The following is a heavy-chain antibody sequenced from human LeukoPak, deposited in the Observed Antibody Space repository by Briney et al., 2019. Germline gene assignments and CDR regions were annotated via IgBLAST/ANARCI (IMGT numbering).Heavy chain of an antibody. CDR1: GGSLSSYY. CDR3: ARHRERYDSRAWGNYYYYGMDV. Sequence: SETLSLTCTVSGGSLSSYYWSWIRQPPGKGLEWIGYIYYSGSTNYNPSLKSRVTISVDTSKNQFSLKLSSVTAADTAVYYRARHRERYDSRAWGNYYYYGMDVWGRGTTVTVSS. J-gene: IGHJ6*02. CDR2: IYYSGST. V-gene: IGHV4-59*08. D-gene: IGHD3-22*01.